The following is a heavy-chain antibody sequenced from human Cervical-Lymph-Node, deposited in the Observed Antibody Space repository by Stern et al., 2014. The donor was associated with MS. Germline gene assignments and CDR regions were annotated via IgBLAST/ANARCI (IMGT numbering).Heavy chain of an antibody. D-gene: IGHD6-13*01. CDR1: GGSISSYY. J-gene: IGHJ5*02. V-gene: IGHV4-59*01. Sequence: QVQLQQSGPGLGKPSATLSLTCTVSGGSISSYYWSWIRQPPGKGLEWLGYIYYSGSTNYNPSLKSRVTISVDTSKNQFSLKLSSVTAADTAVYYCARGSSSWSDWFDPWGQGTLVTVSS. CDR3: ARGSSSWSDWFDP. CDR2: IYYSGST.